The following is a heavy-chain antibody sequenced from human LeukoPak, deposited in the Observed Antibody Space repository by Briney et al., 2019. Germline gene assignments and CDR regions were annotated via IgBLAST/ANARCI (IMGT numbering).Heavy chain of an antibody. V-gene: IGHV3-7*01. CDR2: IKQDGSEK. CDR3: AKEVDRQQEYYYYYYGMDV. Sequence: GGSLRLSCAASGFTFRSYWMSWVRQAPGKGLEWVANIKQDGSEKYYADSVKGRFTISRDNSKNTLYLQMNSLRAEDTAVYYCAKEVDRQQEYYYYYYGMDVWGQGTTVTVSS. CDR1: GFTFRSYW. J-gene: IGHJ6*02. D-gene: IGHD6-13*01.